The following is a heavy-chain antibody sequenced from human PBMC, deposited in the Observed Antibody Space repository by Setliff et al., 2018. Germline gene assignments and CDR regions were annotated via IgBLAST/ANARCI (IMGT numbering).Heavy chain of an antibody. CDR1: GGSFSGYY. Sequence: PSETLSLTCAVYGGSFSGYYWSWIRQPPGKGPEWIGEINHSGSSNYNPSLKSRVTISVDTSKNQFSLSLSSVTAADTAVYYCARGPRYSGSYYVNYWGQGTLVTVSS. V-gene: IGHV4-34*01. CDR3: ARGPRYSGSYYVNY. D-gene: IGHD1-26*01. J-gene: IGHJ4*02. CDR2: INHSGSS.